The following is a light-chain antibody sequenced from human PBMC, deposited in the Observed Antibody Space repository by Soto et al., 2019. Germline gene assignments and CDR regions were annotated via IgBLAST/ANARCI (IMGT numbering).Light chain of an antibody. CDR3: QQYNHYWT. CDR2: KAS. J-gene: IGKJ1*01. Sequence: IQMTQSPSTQSGSVGDRVTITCRASQTISSWLAWYQQKPGKAPKLLIYKASTLKSGVPSRFSGSGSGTEFPLTISSLQPDDFATYYCQQYNHYWTFGQGTKVDIK. CDR1: QTISSW. V-gene: IGKV1-5*03.